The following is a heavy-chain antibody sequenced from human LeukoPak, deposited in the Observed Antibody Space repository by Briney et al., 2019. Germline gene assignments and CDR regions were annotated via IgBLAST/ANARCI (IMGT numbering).Heavy chain of an antibody. CDR2: ISYDGSNK. V-gene: IGHV3-30-3*01. J-gene: IGHJ6*02. D-gene: IGHD3-3*01. CDR1: GFTFSSYA. Sequence: GGSLRLSCAASGFTFSSYAMHWVRQAPGKGLEWVAVISYDGSNKYYADSEKGRFTISRDNSKNTLYLQMNSLRAEDTAVYYCARDDYDFWSGYYPYYYYGMDVWGQGTTVTVSS. CDR3: ARDDYDFWSGYYPYYYYGMDV.